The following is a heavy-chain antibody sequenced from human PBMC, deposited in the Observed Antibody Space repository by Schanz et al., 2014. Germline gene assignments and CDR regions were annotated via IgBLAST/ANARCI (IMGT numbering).Heavy chain of an antibody. V-gene: IGHV3-30-3*01. J-gene: IGHJ5*02. CDR1: GFAFRSYA. Sequence: QAQLVESGGGVVQPGRSLRLSCAASGFAFRSYAMHWVRQAPGKGLEWAALISHDGNNKHYVDSVEGRFTISRDDAKNSLYLQMNSLSAEDTAVYYCASDYNYFETEAPWGQGTLVTVSS. D-gene: IGHD3-16*01. CDR2: ISHDGNNK. CDR3: ASDYNYFETEAP.